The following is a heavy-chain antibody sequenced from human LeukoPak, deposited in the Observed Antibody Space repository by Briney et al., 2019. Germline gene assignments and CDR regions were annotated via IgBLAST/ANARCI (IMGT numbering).Heavy chain of an antibody. J-gene: IGHJ4*02. Sequence: SVKVSCKASGGTFSSYAISWVRQAPGQGLEWMGGIIPIFGTANYAQKFQGRVTITTDESTSTAYMELSSLRSEDTAVYYCASHRGGSYLIDYWGQGTLVTVSS. CDR3: ASHRGGSYLIDY. D-gene: IGHD1-26*01. V-gene: IGHV1-69*05. CDR1: GGTFSSYA. CDR2: IIPIFGTA.